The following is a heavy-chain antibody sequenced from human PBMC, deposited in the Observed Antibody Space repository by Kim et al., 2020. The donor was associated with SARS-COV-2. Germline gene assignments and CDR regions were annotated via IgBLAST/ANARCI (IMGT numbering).Heavy chain of an antibody. D-gene: IGHD3-9*01. V-gene: IGHV4-61*01. J-gene: IGHJ6*02. CDR1: GGSVSSGSYY. CDR2: IYYSGST. Sequence: ETLSLTCTVSGGSVSSGSYYWSWIRQPPGKGLEWIGYIYYSGSTNYNPSLKSRVTISVDTSKNQFSLKLSSVTAADTAVYYCARAGDYDILTGYPQYYYYGMDVWGPGTTVTVSS. CDR3: ARAGDYDILTGYPQYYYYGMDV.